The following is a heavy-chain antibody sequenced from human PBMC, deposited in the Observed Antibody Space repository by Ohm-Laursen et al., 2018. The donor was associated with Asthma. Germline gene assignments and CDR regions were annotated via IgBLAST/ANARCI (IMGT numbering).Heavy chain of an antibody. CDR2: IDPSDSYT. Sequence: ESLRISCKGSGYSFTSYWISWVRQMPGKGLEWMGRIDPSDSYTNYSPSFQGHVTISADKSISTAYLQWSSLKASDTAMYYCARHVFDYGGNSLDFQHWGQGTLVTVSS. D-gene: IGHD4-23*01. CDR3: ARHVFDYGGNSLDFQH. CDR1: GYSFTSYW. J-gene: IGHJ1*01. V-gene: IGHV5-10-1*01.